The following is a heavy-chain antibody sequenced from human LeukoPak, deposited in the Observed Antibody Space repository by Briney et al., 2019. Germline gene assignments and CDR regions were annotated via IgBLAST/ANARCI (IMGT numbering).Heavy chain of an antibody. CDR3: AREAGFLEWLSPFDY. V-gene: IGHV3-33*01. D-gene: IGHD3-3*01. Sequence: AGGSLRLSCAASGFTFSSYGMHWVRQAPGKGLEWVAVIWYDGSNKYYADSVKGRFTISRDNSKNTLYLQMNSLRGEDTAVYYCAREAGFLEWLSPFDYWGQGTLVTVSS. J-gene: IGHJ4*02. CDR2: IWYDGSNK. CDR1: GFTFSSYG.